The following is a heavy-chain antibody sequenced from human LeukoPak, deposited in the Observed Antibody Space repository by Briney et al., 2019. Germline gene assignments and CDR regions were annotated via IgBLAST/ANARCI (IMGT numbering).Heavy chain of an antibody. CDR3: ARGGRGSGWAFDY. CDR1: GGSISSGGYY. Sequence: SETLSLTCTVSGGSISSGGYYWSWIRQPPGKGLEWIGYIYHSGSTYYNPSLKSRVTISVDRSKNQFSLKLSSVTAADTAVYYCARGGRGSGWAFDYWGQGTLVTVSS. CDR2: IYHSGST. D-gene: IGHD6-19*01. V-gene: IGHV4-30-2*01. J-gene: IGHJ4*02.